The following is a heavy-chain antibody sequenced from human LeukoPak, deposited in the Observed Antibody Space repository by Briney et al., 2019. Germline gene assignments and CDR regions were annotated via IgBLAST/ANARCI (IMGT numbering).Heavy chain of an antibody. CDR2: INHSGST. CDR3: ARDRGYYDSSGYYPDAFDI. CDR1: GGSFSGYY. V-gene: IGHV4-34*01. Sequence: SETLSLTCAVYGGSFSGYYWSWIRQPPGKGLEWIGEINHSGSTNYNPSLKSRVTISVDTSKNQFSLKLSSVTAADTAVYYCARDRGYYDSSGYYPDAFDIWGQGTMVTVSP. J-gene: IGHJ3*02. D-gene: IGHD3-22*01.